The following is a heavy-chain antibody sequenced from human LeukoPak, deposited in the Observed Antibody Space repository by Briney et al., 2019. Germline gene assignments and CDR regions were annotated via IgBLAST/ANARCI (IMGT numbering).Heavy chain of an antibody. CDR3: ARGNRGLYYFDY. J-gene: IGHJ4*02. V-gene: IGHV1-2*02. CDR1: GYTFTGYY. D-gene: IGHD2/OR15-2a*01. Sequence: ASVKVSCKASGYTFTGYYMHWVRQAPGQGLEWMGWINPNSGGTNYAQKFQGRVTMNRDTSISTAYMELSRLRSDDTAVYYCARGNRGLYYFDYWSQGTLVTVSS. CDR2: INPNSGGT.